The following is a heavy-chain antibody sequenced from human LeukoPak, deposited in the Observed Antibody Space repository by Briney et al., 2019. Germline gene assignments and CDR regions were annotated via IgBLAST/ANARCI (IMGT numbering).Heavy chain of an antibody. D-gene: IGHD3-10*01. CDR1: RYTFSSYD. J-gene: IGHJ2*01. CDR2: MNPNTGNT. CDR3: ARVVRGRVLLWFGEYWYFDL. V-gene: IGHV1-8*01. Sequence: ASVKVSCRGYRYTFSSYDINWVRQAPGQGLEWMGWMNPNTGNTGYAPKFQGRVTMTRNTSISTAYMELSSLRSEDTAVYYCARVVRGRVLLWFGEYWYFDLWGRGTLVTVSS.